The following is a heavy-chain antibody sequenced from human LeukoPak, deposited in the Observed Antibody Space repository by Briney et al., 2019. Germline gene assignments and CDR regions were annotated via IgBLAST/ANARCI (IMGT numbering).Heavy chain of an antibody. Sequence: SETLSLTCAVSGYSISSGYYWGWIPQPPGKGLEWIGSIYHSGSTYYNPSLKSRVTISVDTSKNQFSLKLSSVTAADTAVYYCARSVGAGFDYWGQGTLVTVSS. CDR2: IYHSGST. D-gene: IGHD1-26*01. CDR1: GYSISSGYY. CDR3: ARSVGAGFDY. V-gene: IGHV4-38-2*01. J-gene: IGHJ4*02.